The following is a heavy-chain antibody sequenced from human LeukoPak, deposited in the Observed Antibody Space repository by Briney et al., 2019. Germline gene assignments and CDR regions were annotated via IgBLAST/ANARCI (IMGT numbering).Heavy chain of an antibody. D-gene: IGHD3-22*01. CDR1: GFTFSSYA. Sequence: PGRSLRLSCAASGFTFSSYAMHWVRQAPGKGLEWVAVISYDGSNKYYADSVKGRFTISRDNSKNTLYLQMNSLRAEDTAVYYCARGLNHNDRPTDAFDIWGQGTKVTVSS. V-gene: IGHV3-30*04. J-gene: IGHJ3*02. CDR3: ARGLNHNDRPTDAFDI. CDR2: ISYDGSNK.